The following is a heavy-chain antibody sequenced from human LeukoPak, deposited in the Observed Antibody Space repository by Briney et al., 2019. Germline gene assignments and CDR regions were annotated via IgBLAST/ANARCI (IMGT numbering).Heavy chain of an antibody. J-gene: IGHJ4*02. V-gene: IGHV5-51*01. CDR2: IYPGDSDS. D-gene: IGHD3-22*01. CDR1: GYRFTSYW. CDR3: ARGPYDSSGYYWDYFDY. Sequence: GESLKISCKGSGYRFTSYWIGWVRQMPGKGLEWMGIIYPGDSDSRYSPSFQGQVTISADKSISTAYLQWSSLKASDTAMYYCARGPYDSSGYYWDYFDYWGQGTLVTVSS.